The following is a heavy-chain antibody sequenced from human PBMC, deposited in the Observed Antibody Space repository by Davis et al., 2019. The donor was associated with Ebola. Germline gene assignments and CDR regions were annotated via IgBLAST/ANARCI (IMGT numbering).Heavy chain of an antibody. D-gene: IGHD5-24*01. CDR3: AREGDGEQGAFDI. CDR2: IWYDGSNK. J-gene: IGHJ3*02. V-gene: IGHV3-33*01. CDR1: GFTFSSYG. Sequence: GESLKISCAASGFTFSSYGMHWVRQAPGKGLEWVAVIWYDGSNKYYADSVKGRFTISRDNSKNTLYLQMNSLRAEDTAVYYCAREGDGEQGAFDIWGQGTMVTVSS.